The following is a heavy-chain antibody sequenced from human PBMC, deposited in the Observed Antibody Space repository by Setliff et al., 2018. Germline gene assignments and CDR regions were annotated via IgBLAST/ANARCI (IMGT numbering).Heavy chain of an antibody. V-gene: IGHV1-2*04. CDR2: ISPNSGGT. CDR3: ATGHCSSTSCYEDYYGIDV. CDR1: GYTFTGYY. J-gene: IGHJ6*02. Sequence: ASVKVSCKASGYTFTGYYLHWVRQAPGQGLEWMGWISPNSGGTNYAQKFQGWFTKTRDTSISTAYMELSRLRYDDTAVYYCATGHCSSTSCYEDYYGIDVWGQGTTVTVSS. D-gene: IGHD2-2*01.